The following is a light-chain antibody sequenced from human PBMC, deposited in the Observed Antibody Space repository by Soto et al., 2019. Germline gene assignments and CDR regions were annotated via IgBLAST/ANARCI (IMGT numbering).Light chain of an antibody. Sequence: IQMTQSPSTLSASVGDRVTITCRASQSISTWLAWYQQKPGKAPKFVIYRASSLKSGVPSRFSGSGSGTEFTLTISSLQPDDFATYYCQQYHSYPWTFGQGTKVDIK. V-gene: IGKV1-5*03. CDR1: QSISTW. CDR2: RAS. J-gene: IGKJ1*01. CDR3: QQYHSYPWT.